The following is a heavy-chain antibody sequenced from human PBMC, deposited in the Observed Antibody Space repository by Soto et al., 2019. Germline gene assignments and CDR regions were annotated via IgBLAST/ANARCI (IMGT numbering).Heavy chain of an antibody. CDR2: ISSSSSYI. Sequence: EVQLVESGGGLVQPGGSLRLSCAASGFTFSSYSMNWVRQAPGKGLEWVSSISSSSSYIYYADSVKGRFTISRDNAKNSLYLQMNSLRAEDTAVYYCARDIPRGVVAPFYWGQGTLVTVSS. CDR3: ARDIPRGVVAPFY. CDR1: GFTFSSYS. J-gene: IGHJ4*02. D-gene: IGHD2-15*01. V-gene: IGHV3-21*01.